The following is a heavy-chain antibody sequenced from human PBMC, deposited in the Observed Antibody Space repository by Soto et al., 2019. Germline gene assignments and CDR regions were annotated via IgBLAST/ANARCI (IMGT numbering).Heavy chain of an antibody. CDR1: GFTFSSYA. V-gene: IGHV3-30-3*01. D-gene: IGHD5-18*01. Sequence: PGGSLRLSCAASGFTFSSYAMHWVRQAPGKGLEWVAVISYDGSNKYYADSVKGRFTISRDNSKNTLYLQMNSLRAEDTAVYYCAKDKSRGYRSEYTDYQGQGPLVTVSS. CDR2: ISYDGSNK. J-gene: IGHJ4*02. CDR3: AKDKSRGYRSEYTDY.